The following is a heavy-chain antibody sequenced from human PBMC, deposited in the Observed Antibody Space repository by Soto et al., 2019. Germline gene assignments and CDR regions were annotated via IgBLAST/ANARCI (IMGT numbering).Heavy chain of an antibody. V-gene: IGHV3-30-3*01. D-gene: IGHD3-10*01. CDR2: ISYDGSNK. CDR3: PEGIRFDP. CDR1: GFTFSSYA. Sequence: QVQLVESGGGVVQPGRSLRLSCAASGFTFSSYAMHWVRQAPGKGLEWVAVISYDGSNKNYADSVKGRFTISRDNSKNTLYLQMNSLRAEDTAVYYCPEGIRFDPWGQGTLVTVSS. J-gene: IGHJ5*02.